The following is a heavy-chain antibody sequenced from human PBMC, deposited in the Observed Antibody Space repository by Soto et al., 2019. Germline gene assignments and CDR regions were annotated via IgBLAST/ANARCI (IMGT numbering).Heavy chain of an antibody. V-gene: IGHV4-59*02. J-gene: IGHJ3*02. CDR3: ARWEETMKAFDI. Sequence: PSETLSLTCSVSYVSVTSYYWNWVRRPAGKGLEWIGYVHYTGRHYYNPFLTTRVTMSVDTSKNSFSLNLASLTAADTVLYFCARWEETMKAFDIWGQGTMVTVSS. CDR2: VHYTGRH. CDR1: YVSVTSYY. D-gene: IGHD3-22*01.